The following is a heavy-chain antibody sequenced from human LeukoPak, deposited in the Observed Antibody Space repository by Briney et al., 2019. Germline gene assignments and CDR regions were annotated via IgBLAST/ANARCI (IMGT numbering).Heavy chain of an antibody. J-gene: IGHJ4*02. D-gene: IGHD4-11*01. CDR2: ISSSSYI. CDR3: AREVVDYNYDY. Sequence: PGGSLRLSCAASGFTFSSYSMNWVRQAPGKGLEWVSSISSSSYIYYADSVKGRFTISRDNAKNSLYLQMNSLRAEDTAVYYCAREVVDYNYDYWGQGTLVTVSS. V-gene: IGHV3-21*01. CDR1: GFTFSSYS.